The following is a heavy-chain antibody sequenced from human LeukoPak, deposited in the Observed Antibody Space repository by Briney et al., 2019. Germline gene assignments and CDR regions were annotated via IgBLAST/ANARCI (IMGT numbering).Heavy chain of an antibody. D-gene: IGHD3-22*01. CDR1: GFTFSSYW. J-gene: IGHJ4*02. Sequence: GGSLRLSCAASGFTFSSYWMTWVRQAPGKGLEWVANRKQDGSEKYYVDSVKGRFTISRDSAKNSLYLQMNSLRAEDTAVYYCAKPDDSGGPWPPFDYWGQGTLVTVSS. V-gene: IGHV3-7*02. CDR3: AKPDDSGGPWPPFDY. CDR2: RKQDGSEK.